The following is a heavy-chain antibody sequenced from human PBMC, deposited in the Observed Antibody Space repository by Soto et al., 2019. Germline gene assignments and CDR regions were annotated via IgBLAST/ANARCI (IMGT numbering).Heavy chain of an antibody. CDR3: AKSQEIGTHFFDS. J-gene: IGHJ4*02. Sequence: GGSLRLSCESSGFTFSGFDMHWVRQPTGKGLEWVSSIGTAGDTYYAVSVKGRFTISRDNAKNSLSLQMNSLRAGDMAVYFCAKSQEIGTHFFDSWGQGTQVTVS. CDR1: GFTFSGFD. CDR2: IGTAGDT. D-gene: IGHD6-13*01. V-gene: IGHV3-13*01.